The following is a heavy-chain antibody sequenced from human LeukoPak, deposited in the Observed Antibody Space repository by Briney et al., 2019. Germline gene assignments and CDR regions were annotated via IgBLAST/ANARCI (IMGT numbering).Heavy chain of an antibody. Sequence: SLRLSCAASGFTFSSYAMHWVRQAPGKGLEWVSGISWNSGSIGYADSVKGRFTISRDNAKNSLYLQMNSLRAEDTALYYCAKDPGYSGSYYFDYWGQGTLVTVSS. V-gene: IGHV3-9*01. J-gene: IGHJ4*02. CDR3: AKDPGYSGSYYFDY. D-gene: IGHD1-26*01. CDR2: ISWNSGSI. CDR1: GFTFSSYA.